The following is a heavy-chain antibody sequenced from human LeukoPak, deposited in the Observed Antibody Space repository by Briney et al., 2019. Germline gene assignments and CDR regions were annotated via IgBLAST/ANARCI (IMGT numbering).Heavy chain of an antibody. V-gene: IGHV4-4*09. J-gene: IGHJ5*02. CDR3: ASIGSSSKNWFDP. CDR2: IYTSGST. D-gene: IGHD6-6*01. CDR1: GGSISSYY. Sequence: SETLSLTCTVSGGSISSYYWSWIRQPPGKGLEWIGYIYTSGSTNYNPSLKSRVTITVDTSKNQFSLKLSSVTAADTAVYYCASIGSSSKNWFDPWGQGTLVTVPS.